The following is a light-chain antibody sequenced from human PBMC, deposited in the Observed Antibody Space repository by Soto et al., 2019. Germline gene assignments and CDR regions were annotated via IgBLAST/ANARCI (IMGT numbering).Light chain of an antibody. V-gene: IGKV1-27*01. J-gene: IGKJ5*01. CDR2: AAS. CDR3: QKYNSAPRIT. Sequence: DIKMTQSPSSLSASVGDRVTITCRASQGISNYLAWYQQKPGKVPKLLIYAASTLQSGVPSRFSGSGSGTDFTLTISSLQPEDVATYYWQKYNSAPRITFGQGTRLEIK. CDR1: QGISNY.